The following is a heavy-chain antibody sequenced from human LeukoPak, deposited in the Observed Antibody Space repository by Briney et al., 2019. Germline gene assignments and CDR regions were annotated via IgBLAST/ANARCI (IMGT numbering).Heavy chain of an antibody. CDR3: ARDGFVGAADY. D-gene: IGHD6-13*01. CDR2: INQDGSEK. J-gene: IGHJ4*02. Sequence: GGSLRLSCAASGFTFSSYSMNWVRQAPGKGPEWLANINQDGSEKHYVDSVKGRFTISRDNAKNSLFLQMNSLRVEDTAVFYCARDGFVGAADYWGQGTLVTVSS. CDR1: GFTFSSYS. V-gene: IGHV3-7*01.